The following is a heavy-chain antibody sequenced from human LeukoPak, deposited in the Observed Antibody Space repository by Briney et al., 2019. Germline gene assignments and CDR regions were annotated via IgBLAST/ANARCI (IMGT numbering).Heavy chain of an antibody. J-gene: IGHJ4*02. D-gene: IGHD3-10*01. CDR3: ARAGEDITMVRGVIGGDYYFDY. CDR2: IYYSGST. V-gene: IGHV4-59*01. CDR1: GGSITSYY. Sequence: ETLSLTCTVSGGSITSYYWSWIRQPPGKGLEWIGYIYYSGSTNYNPSLKSRVTISVDTSKNQFSLKLSSVTAADTAVYYCARAGEDITMVRGVIGGDYYFDYWGQGTLVTVSS.